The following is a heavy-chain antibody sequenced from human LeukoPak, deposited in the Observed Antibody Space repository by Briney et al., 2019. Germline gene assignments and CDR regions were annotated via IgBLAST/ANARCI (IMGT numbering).Heavy chain of an antibody. D-gene: IGHD6-19*01. CDR3: ARASTYSSGWYVNY. J-gene: IGHJ4*02. CDR1: GFTFSSYS. CDR2: IKWNGGRT. Sequence: GGSLRLSCAASGFTFSSYSMNWVRQAPGKGLEWVSGIKWNGGRTGYADSVKGRFTISRDNAKNSLYLQMNSLRAEDTAVYYCARASTYSSGWYVNYWGQGTLVTVSS. V-gene: IGHV3-20*04.